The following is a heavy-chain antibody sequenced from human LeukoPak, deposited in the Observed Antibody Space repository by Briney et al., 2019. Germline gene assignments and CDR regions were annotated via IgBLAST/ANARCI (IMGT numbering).Heavy chain of an antibody. CDR3: ASAVDGIQLWDFDY. CDR1: GYTFTSYV. CDR2: INPNRGNK. Sequence: ASVKVSCKASGYTFTSYVINGVRQPTGQGGEWMGCINPNRGNKGYAQKFQGRVTITRNTYIRTAYMELSSLRSEDTAVYYCASAVDGIQLWDFDYWGQGTLVTVSS. J-gene: IGHJ4*02. D-gene: IGHD5-18*01. V-gene: IGHV1-8*01.